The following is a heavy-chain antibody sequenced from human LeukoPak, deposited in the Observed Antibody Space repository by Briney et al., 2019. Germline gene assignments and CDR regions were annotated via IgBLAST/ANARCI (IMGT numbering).Heavy chain of an antibody. CDR3: ATRFSGRPFDH. Sequence: PSQTLSLICTVSGASISSGDYHWPWLRQPPGKGLEWIGYIYSSGSTYYNPSLKSRVSISVDTSKNHFSLQLTPVTAADTAVYYCATRFSGRPFDHWGQGTLVTVSS. D-gene: IGHD1-26*01. CDR1: GASISSGDYH. CDR2: IYSSGST. J-gene: IGHJ5*02. V-gene: IGHV4-30-4*08.